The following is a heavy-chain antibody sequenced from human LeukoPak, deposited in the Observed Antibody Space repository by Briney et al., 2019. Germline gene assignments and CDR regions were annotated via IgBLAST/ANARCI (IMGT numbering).Heavy chain of an antibody. CDR1: GFTVSSNY. V-gene: IGHV3-53*01. CDR3: AGAVVRADYYYYYMDV. D-gene: IGHD2-15*01. CDR2: IYSGGST. Sequence: GGSLRLSCAASGFTVSSNYMSWVRQAPGKGLEWVSVIYSGGSTYYADSVKGRFTISRDNSKNTLYLQMNSLRAEDTAVYYCAGAVVRADYYYYYMDVWGKGTTVTVSS. J-gene: IGHJ6*03.